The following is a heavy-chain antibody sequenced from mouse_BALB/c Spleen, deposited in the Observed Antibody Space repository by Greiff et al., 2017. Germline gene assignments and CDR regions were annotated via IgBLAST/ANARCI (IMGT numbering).Heavy chain of an antibody. D-gene: IGHD1-3*01. CDR3: ARDEGGSSAMDY. CDR2: IDTSDSYT. Sequence: QVHVKQPGAELVMPGASVKMSCKASGYTFTDYWMHWVKQRPGQGLEWIGAIDTSDSYTSYNQKFKGKATLTVDESSSTAYMQLSSLTSEDSAVYYCARDEGGSSAMDYWGQGTSVTVSS. V-gene: IGHV1-69*01. CDR1: GYTFTDYW. J-gene: IGHJ4*01.